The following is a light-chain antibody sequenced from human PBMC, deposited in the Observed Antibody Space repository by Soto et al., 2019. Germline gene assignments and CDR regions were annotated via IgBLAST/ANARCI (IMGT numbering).Light chain of an antibody. CDR2: GAS. J-gene: IGKJ1*01. V-gene: IGKV3-15*01. CDR1: QSISDT. CDR3: QQYNNWPWT. Sequence: EIVMTQSPATLSVSPGGRATLSCRASQSISDTLAWYQQKPGQAPRLLIHGASTRATGFPARFSGSGSGTDFTLTISSLQSEDFAVYYWQQYNNWPWTFGQGTKVEIK.